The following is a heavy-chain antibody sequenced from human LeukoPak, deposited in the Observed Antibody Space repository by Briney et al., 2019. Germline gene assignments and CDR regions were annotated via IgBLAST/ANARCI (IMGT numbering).Heavy chain of an antibody. CDR3: ARDLGSSWFNFDY. D-gene: IGHD6-13*01. J-gene: IGHJ4*02. CDR1: GFTFSTYN. V-gene: IGHV3-21*01. CDR2: ISSSSSYI. Sequence: GGSLRLSCAASGFTFSTYNMNWVRQAPGKGLEWVSSISSSSSYIYYADSVKGRFTISRDNAKNSLYLQMNSLRAEDTAVYYCARDLGSSWFNFDYWGQGTLVTVSS.